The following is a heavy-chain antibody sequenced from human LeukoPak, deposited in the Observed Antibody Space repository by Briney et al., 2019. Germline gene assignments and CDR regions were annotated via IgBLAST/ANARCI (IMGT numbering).Heavy chain of an antibody. CDR2: ISWNSGSI. J-gene: IGHJ6*02. V-gene: IGHV3-9*01. Sequence: GGSLRLSCAASGFTFDDYAMHWVRQAPGKGLEWVSGISWNSGSIGYADSVKGRFTTSRDNAKNSLYMRMNSLRAEDTAVYYCGLYSSSQTAMDVWGQGTAVTVSS. CDR3: GLYSSSQTAMDV. CDR1: GFTFDDYA. D-gene: IGHD2-2*01.